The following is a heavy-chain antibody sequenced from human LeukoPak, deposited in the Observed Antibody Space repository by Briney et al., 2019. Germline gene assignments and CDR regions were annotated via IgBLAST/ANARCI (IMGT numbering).Heavy chain of an antibody. CDR3: ASTRGGTNDYYYYMDV. Sequence: ASVKVSCKASGYTFTSYGISWVRQAPGQGLEWMGWISAYNGNTNSAQKVQGRVTLTTDTSTSTAYMELRSLRSDDTAVYYCASTRGGTNDYYYYMDVWGKGTTVTVSS. V-gene: IGHV1-18*01. CDR2: ISAYNGNT. CDR1: GYTFTSYG. J-gene: IGHJ6*03. D-gene: IGHD1-14*01.